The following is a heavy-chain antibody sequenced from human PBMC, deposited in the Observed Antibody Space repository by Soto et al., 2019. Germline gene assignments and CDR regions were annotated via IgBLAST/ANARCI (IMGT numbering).Heavy chain of an antibody. CDR3: AKEDRDFWCGYQLRYYGMDV. Sequence: EVQLLESGGGLVQPGGSLRLSCAASGFTFSSYAMSWVRQAPGKGLEWVSAISGSGGSTYYADSVKGRFTISRDNSKNTLYLQMNSLRAEDTAVYYCAKEDRDFWCGYQLRYYGMDVWGQGTTVTVSS. J-gene: IGHJ6*02. D-gene: IGHD3-3*01. CDR1: GFTFSSYA. V-gene: IGHV3-23*01. CDR2: ISGSGGST.